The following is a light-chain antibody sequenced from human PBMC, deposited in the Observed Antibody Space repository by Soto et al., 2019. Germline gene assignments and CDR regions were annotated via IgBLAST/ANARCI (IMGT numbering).Light chain of an antibody. CDR2: GAS. Sequence: EIMLTQSPAPLSVSPGERVCPSCRASQSVDINLAWYQQKPGQAPRLLIYGASTRATDMPGRFSGRGSGTEFTLTISSLQSEDFAVYYCQQYRNWPRTFGQGTKVDIK. V-gene: IGKV3-15*01. CDR3: QQYRNWPRT. CDR1: QSVDIN. J-gene: IGKJ1*01.